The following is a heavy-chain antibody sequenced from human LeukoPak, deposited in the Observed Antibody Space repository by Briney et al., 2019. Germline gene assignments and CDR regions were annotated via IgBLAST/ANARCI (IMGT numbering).Heavy chain of an antibody. CDR1: GFTFSSYS. Sequence: GGSLRLSCAASGFTFSSYSMNWVRQAPGKGLEWVSSISSSSSYIYYADSVKGRFTISRDNAKNSLYLQMNNLRAEDTAVYYCARDKSFPNAFDIWGQGTMVTVSS. D-gene: IGHD1-26*01. J-gene: IGHJ3*02. V-gene: IGHV3-21*01. CDR2: ISSSSSYI. CDR3: ARDKSFPNAFDI.